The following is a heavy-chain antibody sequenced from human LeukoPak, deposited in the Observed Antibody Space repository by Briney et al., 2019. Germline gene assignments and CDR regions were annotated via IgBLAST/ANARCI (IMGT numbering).Heavy chain of an antibody. CDR2: VNYRGSP. J-gene: IGHJ5*02. V-gene: IGHV4-34*01. D-gene: IGHD1-26*01. CDR3: AAVGLRFHYIDP. Sequence: SETLSLTCAVYGGSFSGYYWSWIRQPPGKGLEWIGEVNYRGSPKYNPSLTSRVTISVDTSRNQFSLRLASLTAADTAVYYCAAVGLRFHYIDPWGQGTLVTVSS. CDR1: GGSFSGYY.